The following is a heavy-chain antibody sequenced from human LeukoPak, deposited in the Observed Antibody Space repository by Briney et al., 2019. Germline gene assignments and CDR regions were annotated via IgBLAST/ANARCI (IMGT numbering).Heavy chain of an antibody. D-gene: IGHD3-16*01. CDR3: AKLGLKLGGDY. CDR1: GFTFSSYA. V-gene: IGHV3-23*01. Sequence: GGSLRLSCAASGFTFSSYAMSWVRQAPGKGLEWVSTMTGSGGTTYYADSVKGRFTISRDNSKNTLYLQMNSLRADDTAVYYCAKLGLKLGGDYWGQGTLVTVSS. CDR2: MTGSGGTT. J-gene: IGHJ4*02.